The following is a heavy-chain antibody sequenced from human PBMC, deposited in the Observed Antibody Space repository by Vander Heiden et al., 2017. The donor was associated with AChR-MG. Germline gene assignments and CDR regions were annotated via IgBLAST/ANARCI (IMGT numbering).Heavy chain of an antibody. Sequence: QVHLVQSGAEVKRPGAPVKVPCKASGYTFTNYYMHWVRQAPGQGLEWIGRIDPSGGSTTYAQKFQGRVTMTRDTSTSTVYMQLSSLRSEDTAVYYCARAGKDYWGQGTPVTVSS. V-gene: IGHV1-46*01. J-gene: IGHJ4*02. CDR2: IDPSGGST. CDR1: GYTFTNYY. CDR3: ARAGKDY.